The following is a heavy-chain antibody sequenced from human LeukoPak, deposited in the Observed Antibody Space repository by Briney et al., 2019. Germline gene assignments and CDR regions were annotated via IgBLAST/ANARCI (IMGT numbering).Heavy chain of an antibody. Sequence: SETLSLTCTVSGGSISSYYWSWIRQPPGKGLEWIGYIYTSASTNYNPSLKSRVTISVDTSKNQFSLKLSSVTAADTAVYYCARHWDSDNYYLNWFDPWGQGTLVTVSS. CDR1: GGSISSYY. V-gene: IGHV4-4*09. CDR3: ARHWDSDNYYLNWFDP. J-gene: IGHJ5*02. CDR2: IYTSAST. D-gene: IGHD3-10*01.